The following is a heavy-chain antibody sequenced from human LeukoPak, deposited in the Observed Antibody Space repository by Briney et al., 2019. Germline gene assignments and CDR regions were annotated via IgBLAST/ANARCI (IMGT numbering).Heavy chain of an antibody. V-gene: IGHV3-33*01. CDR3: ARGASGSYIYYFDY. J-gene: IGHJ4*02. Sequence: GGSLRLSCAASGFTFSSYGMHWVRQAPGKELEWVAVIWYDGSNKYYADSVKGRFTISRDNSKNTLYLQMNSLRAEDTAVYYCARGASGSYIYYFDYWGQGTLVTVSS. CDR2: IWYDGSNK. CDR1: GFTFSSYG. D-gene: IGHD3-10*01.